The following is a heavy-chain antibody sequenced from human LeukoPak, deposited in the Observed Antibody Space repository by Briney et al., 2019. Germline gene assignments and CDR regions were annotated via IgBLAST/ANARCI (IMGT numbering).Heavy chain of an antibody. CDR2: IYYSGST. V-gene: IGHV4-59*08. D-gene: IGHD3-3*01. Sequence: PSETLSLTCTVSGGSISSYYWSWIRQPPGKGLEWIGYIYYSGSTNYNPSLKGRVTISVDTSKNQFSLKLSSVTAADTAVYYCARSLLYYDFWSGYPVWGYWGQGTLVTVSS. CDR3: ARSLLYYDFWSGYPVWGY. J-gene: IGHJ4*02. CDR1: GGSISSYY.